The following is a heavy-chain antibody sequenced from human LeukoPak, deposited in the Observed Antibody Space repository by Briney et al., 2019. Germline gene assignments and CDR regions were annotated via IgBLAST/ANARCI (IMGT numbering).Heavy chain of an antibody. V-gene: IGHV4-4*02. Sequence: PSETLSLTCAVSGGSGGSISSSNFWTWVRQPPGKGLEWIGEIYHSESTNYNPSLKSRVTISVDKSKNQFSLKLNSVTAADTAVYYCARAGQGYCTSAGCFLSLDYWGQGTLVTVSS. CDR3: ARAGQGYCTSAGCFLSLDY. CDR2: IYHSEST. CDR1: GGSGGSISSSNF. J-gene: IGHJ4*02. D-gene: IGHD2-2*01.